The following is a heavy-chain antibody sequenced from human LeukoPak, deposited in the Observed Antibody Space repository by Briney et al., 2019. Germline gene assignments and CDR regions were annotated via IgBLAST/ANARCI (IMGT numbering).Heavy chain of an antibody. CDR1: GYTFTGYY. J-gene: IGHJ6*03. CDR3: ASIKFQVQTYMDV. V-gene: IGHV1-2*02. CDR2: INRNNGDT. D-gene: IGHD4/OR15-4a*01. Sequence: GASVKVSCKTSGYTFTGYYMHWMRQAPGQGLEWMGWINRNNGDTIYAQKFEGRVIVTRDTSISTAYMELSRLTYDDTAVYYCASIKFQVQTYMDVWGKGTTVIVSS.